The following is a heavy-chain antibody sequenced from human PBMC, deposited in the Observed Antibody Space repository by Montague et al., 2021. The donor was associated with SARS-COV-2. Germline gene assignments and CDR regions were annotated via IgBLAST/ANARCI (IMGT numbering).Heavy chain of an antibody. D-gene: IGHD5-24*01. CDR3: TADFSDTAEQMAQTDL. CDR1: GFTFSSAW. Sequence: SLRLSCAASGFTFSSAWMTWVRQSPGRGLEWVGRIKSKAVGGAIQYATSVKGSFTISRDDSENTLYLQMDSLTTEDTAVYYCTADFSDTAEQMAQTDLWGQGTLVTVSS. J-gene: IGHJ5*02. CDR2: IKSKAVGGAI. V-gene: IGHV3-15*01.